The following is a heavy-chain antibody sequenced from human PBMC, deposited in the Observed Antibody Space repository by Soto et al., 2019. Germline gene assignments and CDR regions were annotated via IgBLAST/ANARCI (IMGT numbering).Heavy chain of an antibody. J-gene: IGHJ6*02. Sequence: GGSLRLSCAASGFTFSSYEMNWVRQAPGKGLEWVSYISSSGSTIYYADSEKGRFTISSDNAKNSLYLQTNSLSAEDTAVYYCARVYCSSTSCYLGMDVWGQGTTVTVSS. D-gene: IGHD2-2*01. CDR1: GFTFSSYE. CDR3: ARVYCSSTSCYLGMDV. V-gene: IGHV3-48*03. CDR2: ISSSGSTI.